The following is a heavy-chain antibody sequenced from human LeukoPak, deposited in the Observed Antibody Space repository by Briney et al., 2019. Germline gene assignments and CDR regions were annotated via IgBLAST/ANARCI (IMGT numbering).Heavy chain of an antibody. V-gene: IGHV3-30*02. D-gene: IGHD3-22*01. J-gene: IGHJ4*02. CDR1: GFTFSSYG. CDR2: IRYDGSNK. CDR3: AKDAGGLEYYYDSSGYPLGY. Sequence: GGSLRLSCAASGFTFSSYGMHWVRQAPGKGLEWVAFIRYDGSNKYYADSVKGRFTISRGNSKNTLYLQMNSLRAEDTAVYYCAKDAGGLEYYYDSSGYPLGYWGQGTLVTVSS.